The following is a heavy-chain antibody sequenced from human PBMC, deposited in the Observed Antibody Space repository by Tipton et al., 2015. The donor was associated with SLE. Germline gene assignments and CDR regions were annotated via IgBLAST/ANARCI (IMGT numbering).Heavy chain of an antibody. CDR2: IYYSGDT. CDR3: ARGARGNSYGSDEDFDY. J-gene: IGHJ4*02. Sequence: TLSLTCSVSGGSMTGSYWSWLRQPPGRGLEWIGSIYYSGDTHYNPSLNSRVTMSADTSKNQFSLRLSSVTTADTAVYYCARGARGNSYGSDEDFDYWGQGTLVTVSS. CDR1: GGSMTGSY. V-gene: IGHV4-59*01. D-gene: IGHD5-18*01.